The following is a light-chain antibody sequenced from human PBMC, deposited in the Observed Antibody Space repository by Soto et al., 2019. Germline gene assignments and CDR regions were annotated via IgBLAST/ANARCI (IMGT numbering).Light chain of an antibody. Sequence: EIVLTQSPGTLSLSPGESAALSCRASQSVTSNYLVWYRQKPGQAPRLLIYAISSRAAGIPDRFSGSGSGTDFTLTITRLEPEDSAVYYCQQHSNSPWTFGQGTRVAI. V-gene: IGKV3-20*01. CDR2: AIS. J-gene: IGKJ1*01. CDR3: QQHSNSPWT. CDR1: QSVTSNY.